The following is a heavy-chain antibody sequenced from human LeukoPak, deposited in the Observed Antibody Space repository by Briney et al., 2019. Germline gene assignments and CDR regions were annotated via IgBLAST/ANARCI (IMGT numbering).Heavy chain of an antibody. V-gene: IGHV3-23*01. J-gene: IGHJ4*02. CDR2: ISGSGGST. D-gene: IGHD6-19*01. CDR1: GFTFSSYA. Sequence: QPGGSLRPSCAASGFTFSSYAMSWVRQAPGKGLEWVSAISGSGGSTYYADSVKGRFTISRDNSKNTLYLQMNSLRAEDTAVYYCAKGQQWLGKTFDYWGQGTLVTVSS. CDR3: AKGQQWLGKTFDY.